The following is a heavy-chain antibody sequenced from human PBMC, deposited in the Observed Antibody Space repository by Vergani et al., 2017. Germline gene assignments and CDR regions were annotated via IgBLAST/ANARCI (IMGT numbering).Heavy chain of an antibody. J-gene: IGHJ4*02. Sequence: EVQLVESGGGLVQPGGSLKLSCAASGFTFSGSAMHWVRQASGKGLEWVGRIRSKANSYATAYAASVKGRFTISRDDSKNTAYLQMNSLKTEDTAVYYCTRHDRQGSGSYGIDYWGQGTLVTVSS. CDR2: IRSKANSYAT. CDR3: TRHDRQGSGSYGIDY. D-gene: IGHD3-10*01. V-gene: IGHV3-73*01. CDR1: GFTFSGSA.